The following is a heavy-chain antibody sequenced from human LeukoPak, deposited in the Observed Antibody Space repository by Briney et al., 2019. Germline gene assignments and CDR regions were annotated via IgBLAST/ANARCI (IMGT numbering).Heavy chain of an antibody. CDR2: ISSSSSYI. D-gene: IGHD1-1*01. CDR3: ANPPTYWTYYYYGMDV. J-gene: IGHJ6*02. V-gene: IGHV3-21*04. CDR1: GFTFSSYS. Sequence: GGSLRLSCAASGFTFSSYSMNWVRQAPGKGLEWVSSISSSSSYIYYADSVKGRFTISRDNAKNSLYLQMNSLRAEDTAVYYCANPPTYWTYYYYGMDVWGQGTTVTVSS.